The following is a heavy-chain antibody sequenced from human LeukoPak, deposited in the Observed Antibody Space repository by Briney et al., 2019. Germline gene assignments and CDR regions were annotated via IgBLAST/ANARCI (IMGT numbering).Heavy chain of an antibody. CDR2: ISLSGSTI. CDR1: GFTFSGYN. Sequence: GGSLRLSCAASGFTFSGYNMNWVRQAAGKGLDWVSYISLSGSTIYYADSVKGRFTISRDNAKNSLFLQMNSLRAEDTAVYYCARDITIFGVVINFDYWGQGTLVTVSS. V-gene: IGHV3-48*01. J-gene: IGHJ4*02. D-gene: IGHD3-3*01. CDR3: ARDITIFGVVINFDY.